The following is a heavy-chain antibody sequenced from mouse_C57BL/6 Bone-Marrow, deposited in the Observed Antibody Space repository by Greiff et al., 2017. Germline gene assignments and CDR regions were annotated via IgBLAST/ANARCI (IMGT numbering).Heavy chain of an antibody. D-gene: IGHD2-4*01. Sequence: VKLMESGAELVRPGTSVKVSCKASGYAFTNYLIEWVKQRPGQGLEWIGVINPGSGGTNYNEKFKGKATLTADKSSSTAYMQLSSLTSEDSAVYFCARSDYDSLYAMDYWGQGTSVTVSS. V-gene: IGHV1-54*01. CDR1: GYAFTNYL. CDR3: ARSDYDSLYAMDY. J-gene: IGHJ4*01. CDR2: INPGSGGT.